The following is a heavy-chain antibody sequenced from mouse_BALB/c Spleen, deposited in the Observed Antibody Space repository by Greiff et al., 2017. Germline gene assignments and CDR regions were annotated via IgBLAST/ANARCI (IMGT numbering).Heavy chain of an antibody. CDR2: IYWDDDK. CDR1: GFSLSTSGMG. Sequence: QVTLKESGPGILQPSQTLSLTCSFSGFSLSTSGMGVSRIRQPSGKGLEWLAHIYWDDDKRYNPSLKSRLTISKDTSRNQVFLKITSVDTADTATYYCARRGRDYGYDVWGAGTTVTVSS. D-gene: IGHD2-2*01. CDR3: ARRGRDYGYDV. J-gene: IGHJ1*01. V-gene: IGHV8-12*01.